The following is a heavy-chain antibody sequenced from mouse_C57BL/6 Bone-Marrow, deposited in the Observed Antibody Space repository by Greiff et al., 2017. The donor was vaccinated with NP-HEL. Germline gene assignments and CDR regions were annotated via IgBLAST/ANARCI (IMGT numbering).Heavy chain of an antibody. Sequence: EVMLVESGGDLVKPGGSLKLSCAASGFTFSSYGMSWVRQTPDKRLEWVATISSGGSYTYYPDSVKGRFTISRDNAKNTLYLQMSSLKSEDTAMYYCARHEGDGYYFDYWGQGTTLTVSS. CDR1: GFTFSSYG. D-gene: IGHD2-3*01. CDR2: ISSGGSYT. V-gene: IGHV5-6*01. J-gene: IGHJ2*01. CDR3: ARHEGDGYYFDY.